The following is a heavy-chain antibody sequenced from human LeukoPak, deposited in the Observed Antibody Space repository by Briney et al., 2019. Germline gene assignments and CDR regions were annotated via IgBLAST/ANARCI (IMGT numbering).Heavy chain of an antibody. Sequence: GGSLRLSCAASGFTFSGSAMHWVRQASGKGLEWVGRIRSKANSYATAYAASVKGRFTISRDDSKNTAYLQMNSLKTEDTAVYYCTGLGEYYYGSGSYQAVYYFDYWGQGTLVTVSS. CDR3: TGLGEYYYGSGSYQAVYYFDY. CDR1: GFTFSGSA. CDR2: IRSKANSYAT. D-gene: IGHD3-10*01. V-gene: IGHV3-73*01. J-gene: IGHJ4*02.